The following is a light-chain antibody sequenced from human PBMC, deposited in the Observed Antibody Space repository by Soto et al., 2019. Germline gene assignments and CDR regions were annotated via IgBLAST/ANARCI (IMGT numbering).Light chain of an antibody. J-gene: IGKJ5*01. Sequence: DIQMTQSPSSLSASVGDRVTITCRASQSINRYLNWYQQKPGKAPNLLIYVASSLQSEVPSRLSGSGSGTDFNLTITSLQPEDFAPYYCQQSYSTPITFGQGTRLEIK. CDR2: VAS. CDR3: QQSYSTPIT. V-gene: IGKV1-39*01. CDR1: QSINRY.